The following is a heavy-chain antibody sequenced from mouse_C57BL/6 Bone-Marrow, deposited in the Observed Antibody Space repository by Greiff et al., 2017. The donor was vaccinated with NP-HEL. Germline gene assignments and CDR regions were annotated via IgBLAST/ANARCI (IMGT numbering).Heavy chain of an antibody. D-gene: IGHD1-1*01. CDR1: GFTFSSYG. CDR3: ARRQGSIYYYGSSTFAY. CDR2: ISSGGSYT. J-gene: IGHJ3*01. Sequence: EVKLMESGGDLVKPGGSLKLSCAASGFTFSSYGMSWVRQTPDKRLEWVATISSGGSYTYYPDSVKGRFTISRDNAKNTLYLQMSSLKSEDTAMYYCARRQGSIYYYGSSTFAYWGQGTLVTVSA. V-gene: IGHV5-6*02.